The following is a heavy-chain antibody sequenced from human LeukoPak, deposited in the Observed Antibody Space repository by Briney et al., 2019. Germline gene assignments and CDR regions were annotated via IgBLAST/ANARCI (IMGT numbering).Heavy chain of an antibody. V-gene: IGHV3-23*01. CDR1: GFTFSSYA. D-gene: IGHD6-13*01. Sequence: GGSLRLSCAASGFTFSSYAESWVRQAPGKGLAWVSAISDSGGSTQYADSVKGRFTISRDNSKNTLYLQMNSLRAEDTAVYYCAKGSSNWRDYYYFDYWGQGTLVTVSS. CDR3: AKGSSNWRDYYYFDY. J-gene: IGHJ4*02. CDR2: ISDSGGST.